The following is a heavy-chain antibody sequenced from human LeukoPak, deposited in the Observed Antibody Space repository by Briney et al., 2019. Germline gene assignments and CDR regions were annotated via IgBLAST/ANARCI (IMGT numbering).Heavy chain of an antibody. CDR2: IYYSGDT. D-gene: IGHD1-26*01. J-gene: IGHJ4*02. CDR1: GGSLSSSSYQ. V-gene: IGHV4-39*01. CDR3: ARRIVRDTPFHYFDY. Sequence: SETLSLTCSVSGGSLSSSSYQWGWLREPPGKGLEWIVTIYYSGDTYYNPSLKSRVTMSVGTSENQFSLKLSSVTAADTAAYYCARRIVRDTPFHYFDYWGQGNLVTVSS.